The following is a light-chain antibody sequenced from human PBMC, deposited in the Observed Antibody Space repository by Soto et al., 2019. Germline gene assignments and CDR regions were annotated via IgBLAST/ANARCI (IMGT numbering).Light chain of an antibody. CDR2: DAS. Sequence: EIVMTQSPATLSVSPGESATLSCRASESVSSNLAWYQQKPGQAPRFLIYDASARATGIPARFSGSGSGTEFTLTISILQSEDFAVYYCQAYDKWPETFGQGTKVESK. CDR1: ESVSSN. J-gene: IGKJ1*01. V-gene: IGKV3-15*01. CDR3: QAYDKWPET.